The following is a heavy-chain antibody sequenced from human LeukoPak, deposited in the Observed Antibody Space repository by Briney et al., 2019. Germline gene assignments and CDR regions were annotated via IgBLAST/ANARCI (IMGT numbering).Heavy chain of an antibody. V-gene: IGHV3-21*01. D-gene: IGHD3-3*01. CDR2: ISSSSSYI. J-gene: IGHJ6*02. CDR3: VRDPPYDFWSGHENYGMDV. Sequence: PGGSLRLSCAASGFTFSSYSMNWVRQAPGKGLEWVSSISSSSSYIYYADSVKGRFTISRDNAKNSLYLQMNSLRAEDTAVYYCVRDPPYDFWSGHENYGMDVWGQGATVTVSS. CDR1: GFTFSSYS.